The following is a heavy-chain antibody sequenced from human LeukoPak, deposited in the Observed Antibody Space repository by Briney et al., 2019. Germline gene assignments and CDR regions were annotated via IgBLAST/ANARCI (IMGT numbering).Heavy chain of an antibody. V-gene: IGHV3-74*01. Sequence: SGGSLRLSCAASGFTFSSYWMLWVRQVPGKGLVWVSRINSDGSSTSYADSVKGRFTTSRDNAKNTLYVQMNSLRAEDTAVYYCSTGSGHAFDIWGRGTMVTVSS. D-gene: IGHD3-10*01. J-gene: IGHJ3*02. CDR3: STGSGHAFDI. CDR1: GFTFSSYW. CDR2: INSDGSST.